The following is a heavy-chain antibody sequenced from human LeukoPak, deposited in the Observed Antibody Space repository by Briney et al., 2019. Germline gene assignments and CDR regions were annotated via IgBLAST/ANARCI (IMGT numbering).Heavy chain of an antibody. J-gene: IGHJ4*02. CDR3: ARVSSQFSSWGSYFDY. CDR1: GGTISSYA. D-gene: IGHD3-16*01. Sequence: SVKVSCKASGGTISSYAISWVRQAPGQGLEWMGGIIPIFGTANYAQKFQGRVTITADESTSTAYMELSNLRSEDTAVYYCARVSSQFSSWGSYFDYWGQGTLVTVSS. CDR2: IIPIFGTA. V-gene: IGHV1-69*13.